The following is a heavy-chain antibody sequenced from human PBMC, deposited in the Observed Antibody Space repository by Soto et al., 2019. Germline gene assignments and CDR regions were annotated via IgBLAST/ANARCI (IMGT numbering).Heavy chain of an antibody. D-gene: IGHD3-22*01. CDR3: ARVPAASDRTAFYYVSKFFYFDY. V-gene: IGHV3-21*01. CDR1: VFTFSNST. Sequence: PWGSLRISCASSVFTFSNSTMNWVRQAPGKGLDWVASITSSGSFIYYADSMKGRFTISRDDAKKSLYLQMNSLRAEDTAVYYCARVPAASDRTAFYYVSKFFYFDYWGRGTKVTVSS. CDR2: ITSSGSFI. J-gene: IGHJ4*02.